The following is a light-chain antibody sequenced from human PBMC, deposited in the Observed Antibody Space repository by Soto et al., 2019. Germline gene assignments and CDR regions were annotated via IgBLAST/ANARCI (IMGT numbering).Light chain of an antibody. CDR1: QSISSSY. V-gene: IGKV3-20*01. J-gene: IGKJ2*01. CDR2: GAS. CDR3: QQYGSSPPMYT. Sequence: EIVLTQSPGTLSLSPGERATLSCRASQSISSSYLAWYQQKPGQAPGLLINGASSRATGIPDRFSGSGSGTDFTLTISRLEPEDFAVYYCQQYGSSPPMYTFGQGTKLEIK.